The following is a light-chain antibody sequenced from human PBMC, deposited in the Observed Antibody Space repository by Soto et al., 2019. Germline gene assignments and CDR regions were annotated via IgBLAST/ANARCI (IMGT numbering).Light chain of an antibody. Sequence: QSALTQPPSASGTPGQTVTISCSGSSSNIGSHSVNWYQQLPGTAPKLIIYKNNQRPSGVPDRFSDSKSGTSASLAISGLQSGDEADYYGAAWDDSLNGPVFGGGTKLTVL. CDR3: AAWDDSLNGPV. CDR2: KNN. J-gene: IGLJ3*02. V-gene: IGLV1-44*01. CDR1: SSNIGSHS.